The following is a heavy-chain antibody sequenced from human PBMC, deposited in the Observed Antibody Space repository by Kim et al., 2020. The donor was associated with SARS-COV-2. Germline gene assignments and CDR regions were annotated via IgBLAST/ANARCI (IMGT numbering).Heavy chain of an antibody. D-gene: IGHD6-13*01. Sequence: SETLSLTCTVSGGSISSYYWNWIRQPPGRGLEWIWYIYHSGSTNYNPSLKSRVTMSVDTSKNQVSLKLSSVTAADTAIYYCARRDGGSSWKYWYFDLWGRGTLVTVSS. CDR3: ARRDGGSSWKYWYFDL. J-gene: IGHJ2*01. CDR1: GGSISSYY. V-gene: IGHV4-59*08. CDR2: IYHSGST.